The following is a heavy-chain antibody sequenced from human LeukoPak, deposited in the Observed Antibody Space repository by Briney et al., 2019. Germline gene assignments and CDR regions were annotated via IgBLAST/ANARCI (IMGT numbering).Heavy chain of an antibody. J-gene: IGHJ4*02. D-gene: IGHD3-10*01. Sequence: PGGSLGLSCAASGFTFSSYSMNWVRQAPGKGLEWVSSISSSSSYIYYADSVKGRFTISRDNAKNSLYLQMNSLRAEDTAVYYCARARWFGELPHLDFDYWGQGTLVTVSS. V-gene: IGHV3-21*01. CDR1: GFTFSSYS. CDR2: ISSSSSYI. CDR3: ARARWFGELPHLDFDY.